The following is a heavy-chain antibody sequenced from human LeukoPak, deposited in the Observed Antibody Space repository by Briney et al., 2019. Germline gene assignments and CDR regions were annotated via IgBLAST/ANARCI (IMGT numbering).Heavy chain of an antibody. CDR2: ISYDGSDK. D-gene: IGHD1-1*01. CDR1: GFTFSNYV. V-gene: IGHV3-30*04. CDR3: AKDATGTYSGMDY. J-gene: IGHJ4*02. Sequence: PGGSLRLSCAASGFTFSNYVMHWVRQAPGKGLEWVAIISYDGSDKHYADSVKGGFTISRDNSKNTLYLQMNSLRTEDTALYYCAKDATGTYSGMDYWGQGTLVSVSS.